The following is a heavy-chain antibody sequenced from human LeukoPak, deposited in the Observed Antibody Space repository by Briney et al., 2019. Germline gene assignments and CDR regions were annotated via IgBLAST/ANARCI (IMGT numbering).Heavy chain of an antibody. V-gene: IGHV4-61*08. CDR2: IYYSGST. CDR3: ARHEYSSSWTFDY. D-gene: IGHD6-13*01. Sequence: PSETLSLTCTVSGGSISSGGYSWSWIRQPPGKGLEWIGYIYYSGSTNYNPSLKSRVTISVDTSKNQFSLKLSSVTAADTAVYYCARHEYSSSWTFDYWGQGTLVTVSS. J-gene: IGHJ4*02. CDR1: GGSISSGGYS.